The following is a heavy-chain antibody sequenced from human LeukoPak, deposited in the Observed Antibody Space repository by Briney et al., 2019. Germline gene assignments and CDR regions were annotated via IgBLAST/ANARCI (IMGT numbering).Heavy chain of an antibody. Sequence: SETLSLTCTVSGGSISSSSYYWGWIRQPPGKGLEWIGTIYYSGSTYYNPSLKSRVTVSVDTSTKFSLKLSSVTAADTAVYYCARKLFYCTTTSCPYYFDYWGQGSLVTVSS. V-gene: IGHV4-39*07. J-gene: IGHJ4*02. CDR3: ARKLFYCTTTSCPYYFDY. CDR2: IYYSGST. CDR1: GGSISSSSYY. D-gene: IGHD2-2*01.